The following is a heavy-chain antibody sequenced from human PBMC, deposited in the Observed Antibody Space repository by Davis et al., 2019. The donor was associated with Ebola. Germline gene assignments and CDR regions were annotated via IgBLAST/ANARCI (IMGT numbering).Heavy chain of an antibody. CDR3: ARWRMATVRLGLGYYMDV. CDR2: IWYDGSNK. J-gene: IGHJ6*03. D-gene: IGHD5-24*01. Sequence: GESLKISCAASGFTFSSYGMHWVRQAPGKGLEWVAVIWYDGSNKYYADSVKGRFTISRDNSKNTLYLQMNSLRAEDTAVYYCARWRMATVRLGLGYYMDVWGKGTTVTVSS. V-gene: IGHV3-33*01. CDR1: GFTFSSYG.